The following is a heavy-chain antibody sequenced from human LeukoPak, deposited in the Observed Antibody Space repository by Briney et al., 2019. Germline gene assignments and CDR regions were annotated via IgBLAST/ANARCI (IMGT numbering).Heavy chain of an antibody. J-gene: IGHJ4*02. CDR1: GFTFGDYA. CDR2: IRSKIYGGTP. Sequence: GGSLRLSCTTSGFTFGDYAMTWVRQAPGKGLEWVGFIRSKIYGGTPEYAASVKGRFTISRDDSKGTAYLQMNSLKTEDTGVYYCTRDQTPYYWGQGTLVTVSS. V-gene: IGHV3-49*04. CDR3: TRDQTPYY.